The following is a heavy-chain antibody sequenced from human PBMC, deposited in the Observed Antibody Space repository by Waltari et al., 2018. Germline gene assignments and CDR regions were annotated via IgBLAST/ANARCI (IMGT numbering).Heavy chain of an antibody. V-gene: IGHV4-34*01. CDR2: INPSGSA. J-gene: IGHJ3*01. CDR3: ARADPLGYCTGGVCYGY. Sequence: QVQLQQWGAGLLKPSETLSLTCAVYGGSFSGYYWSWIRQPPGKGLEWIGEINPSGSADYNPSLRSRITISVDTSKNQFSLKLSSVTAADKAVYYCARADPLGYCTGGVCYGYWGQGTMVTVSS. CDR1: GGSFSGYY. D-gene: IGHD2-8*02.